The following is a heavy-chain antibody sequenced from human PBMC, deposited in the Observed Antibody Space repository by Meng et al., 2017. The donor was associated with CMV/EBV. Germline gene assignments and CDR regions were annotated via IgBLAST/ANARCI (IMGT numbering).Heavy chain of an antibody. Sequence: GGSLRLSCAASGFTVRSNYMSWVRQAPGKGLEWVSVISGSGGSTYYADSVKGRFTISRDNSKNTLYLQMNSLRAEDTAVYYCAKELLRMVASVGFDYWGQGTLVTVSS. J-gene: IGHJ4*02. CDR3: AKELLRMVASVGFDY. CDR1: GFTVRSNY. V-gene: IGHV3-23*01. CDR2: ISGSGGST. D-gene: IGHD5-12*01.